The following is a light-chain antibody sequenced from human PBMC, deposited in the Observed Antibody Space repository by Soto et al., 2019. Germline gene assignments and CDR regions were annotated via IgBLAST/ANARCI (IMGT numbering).Light chain of an antibody. V-gene: IGLV1-40*01. CDR2: GNN. J-gene: IGLJ2*01. Sequence: QSVLTQPPSVSGAPGQRVIISCTGSSSNIGAGFDVYWHQQLPGTAPKLLINGNNNRPSGVPDRFSGSKSGTSASLAISGLQAEDEADYYCQSYDSSLRGSVFGGGTQLTVL. CDR1: SSNIGAGFD. CDR3: QSYDSSLRGSV.